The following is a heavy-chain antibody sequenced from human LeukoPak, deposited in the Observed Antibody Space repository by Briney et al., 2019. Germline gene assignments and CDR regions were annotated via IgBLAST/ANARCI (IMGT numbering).Heavy chain of an antibody. Sequence: SQTLSLTCAVSGGSISSGGYSWSWLRQPPGKGLEWIGYIYHSGSTYYNPSLKSRVTISVDRSKNQFSLKLSSVTAADTAVYYCARGNVPFDYWGQGTLVTVSS. CDR2: IYHSGST. CDR1: GGSISSGGYS. J-gene: IGHJ4*02. V-gene: IGHV4-30-2*01. D-gene: IGHD2-2*01. CDR3: ARGNVPFDY.